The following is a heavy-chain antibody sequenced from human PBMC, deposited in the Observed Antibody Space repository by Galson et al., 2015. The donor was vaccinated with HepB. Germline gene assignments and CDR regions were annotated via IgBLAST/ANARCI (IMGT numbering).Heavy chain of an antibody. CDR3: ARGLRVQGNTYFFDY. J-gene: IGHJ4*02. CDR1: GYTFTSYE. D-gene: IGHD3-10*01. CDR2: MNPYTDNT. Sequence: SVKVSCKAPGYTFTSYEVNWVRQATGQGLEWMGWMNPYTDNTAYAQNFQGRITMTGDTSIDTAYMTLSSLTSEDTAIYYCARGLRVQGNTYFFDYWGQGTLVTVSS. V-gene: IGHV1-8*01.